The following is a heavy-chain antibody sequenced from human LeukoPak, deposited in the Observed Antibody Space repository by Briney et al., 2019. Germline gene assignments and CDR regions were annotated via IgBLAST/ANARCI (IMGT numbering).Heavy chain of an antibody. CDR3: ARGRRLGVVPAARNWFDP. V-gene: IGHV3-74*01. J-gene: IGHJ5*02. CDR1: GFTFSSYW. D-gene: IGHD2-2*01. CDR2: INSDGSST. Sequence: GGSLRLSCAASGFTFSSYWMHWVRQAPGKGLVWVSRINSDGSSTSYADSVKGRFTISRDNAKNTLYLQMNSLRAEDTAVYYCARGRRLGVVPAARNWFDPWGRGTLVTVSS.